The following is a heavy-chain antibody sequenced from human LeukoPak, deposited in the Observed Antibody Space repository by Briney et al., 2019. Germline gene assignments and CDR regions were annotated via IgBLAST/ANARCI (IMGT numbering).Heavy chain of an antibody. D-gene: IGHD6-6*01. CDR2: ISSSSSYI. Sequence: GGSLRLSCAAPGFTFGDDCMNWVRQAPGKGLEWVSSISSSSSYIYYADSVKGRFTISRDNPKNSLYLQMNSLRAEDTAVYYCASSVKGQLVHWFDLWGQGTVVTVSS. V-gene: IGHV3-21*01. CDR3: ASSVKGQLVHWFDL. J-gene: IGHJ5*02. CDR1: GFTFGDDC.